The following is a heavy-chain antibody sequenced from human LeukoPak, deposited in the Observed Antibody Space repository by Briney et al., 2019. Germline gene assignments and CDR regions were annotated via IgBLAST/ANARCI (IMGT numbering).Heavy chain of an antibody. D-gene: IGHD4-23*01. CDR3: AKGGDYGGNSDLLDY. Sequence: ASAKVSCKASGYTFTSYHMHWVRQAPGQGLEWMGIINPSGGTTNYAQKFQGRVTITADESTSTAYMELSSLRSEDTAVYYCAKGGDYGGNSDLLDYWGQGTLVTVSS. J-gene: IGHJ4*02. CDR1: GYTFTSYH. CDR2: INPSGGTT. V-gene: IGHV1-46*01.